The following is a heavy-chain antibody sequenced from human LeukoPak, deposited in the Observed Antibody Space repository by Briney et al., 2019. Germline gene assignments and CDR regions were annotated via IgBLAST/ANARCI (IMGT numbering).Heavy chain of an antibody. J-gene: IGHJ4*02. D-gene: IGHD2-21*01. CDR2: IFWNDDK. Sequence: KRSGPTLVNPTQTLTLTCTFSGFSLSTSGVGVGWIRQPPGKALEWLALIFWNDDKRYRPSLKSRLTITKDTSKNQVVLTMTTMDPVDTATYYCAHVGTILFDYWGQGTLVTVSS. CDR1: GFSLSTSGVG. V-gene: IGHV2-5*01. CDR3: AHVGTILFDY.